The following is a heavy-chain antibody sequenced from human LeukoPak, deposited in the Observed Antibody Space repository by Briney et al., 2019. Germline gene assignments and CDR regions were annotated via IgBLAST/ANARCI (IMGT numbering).Heavy chain of an antibody. J-gene: IGHJ4*02. Sequence: ASVKVSCKASGYTFTGYYMHWVRQAPGQGLEWMGRINPNSGGTNYAQKFQGRVTMTRDTSISTGYMELSRLRSDDTAVYYCARDDNSGYYYGFLDYWGQGTLVTVSS. D-gene: IGHD3-22*01. CDR2: INPNSGGT. CDR1: GYTFTGYY. V-gene: IGHV1-2*06. CDR3: ARDDNSGYYYGFLDY.